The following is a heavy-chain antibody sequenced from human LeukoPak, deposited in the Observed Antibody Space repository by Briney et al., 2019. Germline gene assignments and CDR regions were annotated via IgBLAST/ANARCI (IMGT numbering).Heavy chain of an antibody. J-gene: IGHJ4*02. D-gene: IGHD5-24*01. CDR2: ISSSSSYI. V-gene: IGHV3-21*01. CDR1: GFTFSSYS. Sequence: GGSLRLPCAASGFTFSSYSMNWVRQAPGKGLEWVSSISSSSSYIYYADSVKGRFAISRDNAKNSLYLQMNSLRAEDTAVYYCARAGRDGYNGGDYWGQGTLVTVSS. CDR3: ARAGRDGYNGGDY.